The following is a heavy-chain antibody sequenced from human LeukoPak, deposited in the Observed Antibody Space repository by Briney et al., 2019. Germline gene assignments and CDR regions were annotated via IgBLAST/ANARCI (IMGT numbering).Heavy chain of an antibody. D-gene: IGHD6-6*01. CDR2: ISYDGTEK. Sequence: GGSLRLSCAASGFTFGAYAIHWVRQAPGKGLEWVAVISYDGTEKFYVDSLKGRFTISRDNSNNILFLHMSSLRIEDTAVYYCARDISARTTDPSGATFLDYWGQGTLVTVSS. CDR1: GFTFGAYA. J-gene: IGHJ4*02. CDR3: ARDISARTTDPSGATFLDY. V-gene: IGHV3-30-3*01.